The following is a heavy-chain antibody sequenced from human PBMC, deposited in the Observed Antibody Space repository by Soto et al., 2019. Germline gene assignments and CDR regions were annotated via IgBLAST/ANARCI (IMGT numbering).Heavy chain of an antibody. CDR2: ISGSGGST. CDR1: GFTFSSYA. Sequence: GGSLRLSCAASGFTFSSYAMSWVRQAPGKGLEWVSAISGSGGSTYYADSVKGRFTISRDNSKNTLYLQMNSLRAEDTAVYYCAKDRSITIFGVVILNFDYWGQGTLVTVSS. V-gene: IGHV3-23*01. D-gene: IGHD3-3*01. J-gene: IGHJ4*02. CDR3: AKDRSITIFGVVILNFDY.